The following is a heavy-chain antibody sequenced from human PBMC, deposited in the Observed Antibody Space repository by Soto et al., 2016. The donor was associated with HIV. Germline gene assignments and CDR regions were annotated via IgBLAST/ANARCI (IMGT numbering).Heavy chain of an antibody. J-gene: IGHJ3*02. CDR2: IRSKAYGGTT. Sequence: EVQLVESGGGLIQPGRSLRLSCTASGFTFGDYAMSWVRQAPGKGLEWVGFIRSKAYGGTTEYAASVKGRFIISRDDFKSIAYLQMNSLKIEDTAVYYCSRSRTRYYYESGNAFDIWGQGTMVTVSS. CDR3: SRSRTRYYYESGNAFDI. CDR1: GFTFGDYA. V-gene: IGHV3-49*04. D-gene: IGHD3-22*01.